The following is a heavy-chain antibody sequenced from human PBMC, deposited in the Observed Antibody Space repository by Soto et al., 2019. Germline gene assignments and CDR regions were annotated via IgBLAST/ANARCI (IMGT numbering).Heavy chain of an antibody. V-gene: IGHV3-11*05. Sequence: QVQLVESGGDLVKPGGSLRLSCAASGFPFSDYYMSWIRQAPGKGLEWVSSIGGSSSYTNNADSVKGRFTISRDNAKNSHYLQMNNLRAEDTAVYYCARRRPTGYYNYWGQGTPVTVSP. CDR2: IGGSSSYT. D-gene: IGHD3-9*01. J-gene: IGHJ4*02. CDR1: GFPFSDYY. CDR3: ARRRPTGYYNY.